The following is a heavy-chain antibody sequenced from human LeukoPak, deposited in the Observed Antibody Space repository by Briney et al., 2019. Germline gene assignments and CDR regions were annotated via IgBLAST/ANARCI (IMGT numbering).Heavy chain of an antibody. CDR1: GGSISSYY. V-gene: IGHV4-59*01. Sequence: SETLSFTCTVSGGSISSYYWSWIRQPPGKGLEWIGYIGDSGSTNYNPSLKSRVTLSVDTSKNHFSLKLSSVTAADTAVYYCARERGDFRFVDIWGQGTMVIVSS. J-gene: IGHJ3*02. D-gene: IGHD3-16*01. CDR2: IGDSGST. CDR3: ARERGDFRFVDI.